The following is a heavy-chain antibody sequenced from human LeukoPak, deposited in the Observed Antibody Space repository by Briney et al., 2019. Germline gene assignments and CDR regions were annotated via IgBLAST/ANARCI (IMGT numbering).Heavy chain of an antibody. CDR2: IYYSGST. V-gene: IGHV4-61*01. D-gene: IGHD3-3*01. CDR1: GGSVSSGSYY. J-gene: IGHJ4*02. CDR3: ARGGSPFFNYDFWSGYYFDFDY. Sequence: SETLSLTCTVSGGSVSSGSYYWSWIRQPPGKGLEWIGYIYYSGSTNYNPSLKSRVTISVDTSKNQFSLKLSSVTAADTAVYYCARGGSPFFNYDFWSGYYFDFDYWGQGTLVTVSS.